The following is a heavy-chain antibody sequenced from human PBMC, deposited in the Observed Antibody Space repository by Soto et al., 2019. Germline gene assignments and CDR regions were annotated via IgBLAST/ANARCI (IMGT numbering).Heavy chain of an antibody. D-gene: IGHD3-3*01. J-gene: IGHJ4*02. V-gene: IGHV4-30-4*01. CDR3: ARVGYDFWSGYSYYFEY. Sequence: SETLSLTCTVSVGSISSGDYYLSWIRQPPGKGLEWIGYIYYSWSTYYNPSLKSRVTISVDTSKNQFSLKLSSVTAADTAVYYCARVGYDFWSGYSYYFEYWGQGTMVTVSS. CDR2: IYYSWST. CDR1: VGSISSGDYY.